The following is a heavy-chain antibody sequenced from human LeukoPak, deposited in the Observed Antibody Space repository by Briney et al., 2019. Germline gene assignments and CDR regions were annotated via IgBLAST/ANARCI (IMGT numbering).Heavy chain of an antibody. D-gene: IGHD6-13*01. CDR2: IYYSGST. V-gene: IGHV4-59*01. Sequence: SETLSLTCTVSGGSIGSYYWSWIRQPPGKGLEWIGYIYYSGSTNYNPSLKSRVTISVDTSKNQFSLKLSSVTAADTAVYYCARATAAGLDYWGQGTLVTVSS. CDR3: ARATAAGLDY. CDR1: GGSIGSYY. J-gene: IGHJ4*02.